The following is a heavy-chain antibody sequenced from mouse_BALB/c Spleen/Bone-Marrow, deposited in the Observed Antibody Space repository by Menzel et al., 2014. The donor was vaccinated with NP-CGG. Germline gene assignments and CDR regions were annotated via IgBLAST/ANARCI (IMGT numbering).Heavy chain of an antibody. J-gene: IGHJ1*01. CDR3: TRSNYGYWYFDV. D-gene: IGHD1-1*01. Sequence: QVQLKQSGAELVKPGPSVKLSCKASGYTFSSYYTLWVKQMPGQGLEGIGEINPSNGGTKFNEKFKSKATLTVDKSSSTAYMQLSSLTSEDSAVYYCTRSNYGYWYFDVWGAGTTVTVSS. V-gene: IGHV1S81*02. CDR2: INPSNGGT. CDR1: GYTFSSYY.